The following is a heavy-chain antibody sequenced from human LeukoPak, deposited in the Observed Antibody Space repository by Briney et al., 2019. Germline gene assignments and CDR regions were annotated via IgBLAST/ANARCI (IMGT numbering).Heavy chain of an antibody. CDR3: ARGSDYYYGSGSYDY. CDR1: GFTFSSYW. V-gene: IGHV3-7*01. D-gene: IGHD3-10*01. Sequence: GGSLRLSCAASGFTFSSYWMSWVRQAPGKGLEWVANIKQDGSEKYYVDSVKGRFTISRDNAKNSLYLQMNSLRAEDTAVYYCARGSDYYYGSGSYDYWGQGTLVTVSS. CDR2: IKQDGSEK. J-gene: IGHJ4*02.